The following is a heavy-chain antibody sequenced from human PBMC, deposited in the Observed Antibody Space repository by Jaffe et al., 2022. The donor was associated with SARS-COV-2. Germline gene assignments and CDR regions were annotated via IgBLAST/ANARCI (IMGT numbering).Heavy chain of an antibody. V-gene: IGHV3-9*01. CDR3: AKDMSVSVDTAMVYAFDI. J-gene: IGHJ3*02. CDR2: ISWNSGSI. Sequence: EVQLVESGGGLVQPGRSLRLSCAASGFTFDDYAMHWVRQAPGKGLEWVSGISWNSGSIGYADSVKGRFTISRDNAKNSLYLQMNSLRAEDTALYYCAKDMSVSVDTAMVYAFDIWGQGTMVTVSS. D-gene: IGHD5-18*01. CDR1: GFTFDDYA.